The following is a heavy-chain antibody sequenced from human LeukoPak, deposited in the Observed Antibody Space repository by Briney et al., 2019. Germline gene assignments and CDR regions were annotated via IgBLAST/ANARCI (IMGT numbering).Heavy chain of an antibody. J-gene: IGHJ4*02. CDR3: AKDRLGAMMYFDF. CDR1: GFTFSTYG. Sequence: GGSLRLSCAASGFTFSTYGMSWVRQAPGKGLEWVSAISGSGGSTYYADSVKGRVTISRDNSKNTLYLQVNSLRVEDTAVYYCAKDRLGAMMYFDFWGQGTLVTVSS. V-gene: IGHV3-23*01. CDR2: ISGSGGST. D-gene: IGHD1-26*01.